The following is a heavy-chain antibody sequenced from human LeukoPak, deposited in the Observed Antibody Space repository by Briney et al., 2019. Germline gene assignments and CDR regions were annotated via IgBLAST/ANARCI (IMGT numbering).Heavy chain of an antibody. V-gene: IGHV1-18*01. CDR2: ISAYNGNT. D-gene: IGHD6-19*01. Sequence: ASVKVSCKASGYTFTSCGISWVRQAPGQGLEWMGWISAYNGNTNYAQKLQDRVTMTTDTSTSTAYMELRSLRSDDTAVYYCARDLESLAVVGNWFDPWGQGTLVTVSS. J-gene: IGHJ5*02. CDR1: GYTFTSCG. CDR3: ARDLESLAVVGNWFDP.